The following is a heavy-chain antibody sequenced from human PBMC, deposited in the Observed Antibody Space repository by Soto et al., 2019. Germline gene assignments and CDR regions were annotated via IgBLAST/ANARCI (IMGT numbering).Heavy chain of an antibody. D-gene: IGHD2-2*01. J-gene: IGHJ5*02. CDR3: ARPHLLDCSSTSCYGGWFDP. CDR1: GGTFSSYT. V-gene: IGHV1-69*02. Sequence: QVQLVQSGAEVKKPGSSVKVSCKASGGTFSSYTISWVRQAPGQGLEWMGGIIPILGIANYAQKFQGRVTITADKSTSTAYMELSSLRSQDTAVYYCARPHLLDCSSTSCYGGWFDPWGQGTLVTVSS. CDR2: IIPILGIA.